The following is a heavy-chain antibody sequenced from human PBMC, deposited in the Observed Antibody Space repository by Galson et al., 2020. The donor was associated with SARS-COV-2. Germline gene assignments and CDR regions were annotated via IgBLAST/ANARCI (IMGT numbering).Heavy chain of an antibody. V-gene: IGHV4-38-2*01. CDR1: GYSISSGYY. Sequence: SETLSLTCAVSGYSISSGYYWGWIRQPPGKGLEWIGSIYHSGSTYYNPSLKSRVTISVDTSKNQFSLKLSSVTAADTAVYYCARHFGTSYFDYWGQGTLVTVSS. CDR2: IYHSGST. J-gene: IGHJ4*02. CDR3: ARHFGTSYFDY. D-gene: IGHD3-10*01.